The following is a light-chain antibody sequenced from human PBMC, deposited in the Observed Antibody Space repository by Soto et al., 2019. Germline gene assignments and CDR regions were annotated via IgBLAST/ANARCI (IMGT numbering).Light chain of an antibody. CDR3: QHYSNTTLT. J-gene: IGKJ1*01. CDR2: WAS. Sequence: IVMTHSPASRAGYLGERATIDCQPSQSVVSSANNRINNSWYQQKPGQPPEVLIYWASARESGVTDRFSCSGCGTAFTLTISSMQAQDVAVDFCQHYSNTTLTFGQGTKVDIK. CDR1: QSVVSSANNRIN. V-gene: IGKV4-1*01.